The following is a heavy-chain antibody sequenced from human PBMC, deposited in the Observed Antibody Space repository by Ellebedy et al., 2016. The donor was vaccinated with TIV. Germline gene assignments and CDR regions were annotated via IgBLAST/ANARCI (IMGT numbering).Heavy chain of an antibody. J-gene: IGHJ4*02. CDR2: INPNSGGT. Sequence: ASVKVSCXASGYTFTGYYMHWVRQAPGQGLEWMGWINPNSGGTNYAQKFQGRVTMTRDTSISTAYMELSRLRSDDTAVYYCARDVSSSSLGHFDYWGQGTLVTVSS. CDR3: ARDVSSSSLGHFDY. V-gene: IGHV1-2*02. CDR1: GYTFTGYY. D-gene: IGHD6-6*01.